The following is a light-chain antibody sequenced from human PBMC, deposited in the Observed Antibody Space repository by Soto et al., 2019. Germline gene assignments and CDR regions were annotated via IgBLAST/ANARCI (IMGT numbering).Light chain of an antibody. V-gene: IGKV3-20*01. CDR1: QNILSN. J-gene: IGKJ1*01. Sequence: EVGLAQSAATLRVSPDQSAPLSCSASQNILSNLCWYQQKHGQAPRLLIYGASTSATGIPDRFSGSGSGTDFTLTISRLEPEDFAVYYCQQYGSSGTFGQGTKVDI. CDR2: GAS. CDR3: QQYGSSGT.